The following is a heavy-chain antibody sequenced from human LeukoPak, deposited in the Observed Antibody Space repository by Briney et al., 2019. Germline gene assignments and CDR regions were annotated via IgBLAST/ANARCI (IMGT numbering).Heavy chain of an antibody. CDR2: IEQDGREK. D-gene: IGHD3-10*01. J-gene: IGHJ4*02. Sequence: GGSLRLSCAASGFTLSTYRMNWVRQAPGKGLEWVANIEQDGREKYFLDSVKGRFTISRDNAKNSLYLQMNSLTDEDTAVYYCATIRFGYWGQGALVTVSS. V-gene: IGHV3-7*02. CDR3: ATIRFGY. CDR1: GFTLSTYR.